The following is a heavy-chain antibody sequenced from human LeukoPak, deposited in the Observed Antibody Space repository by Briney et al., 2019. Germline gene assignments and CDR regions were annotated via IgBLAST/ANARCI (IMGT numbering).Heavy chain of an antibody. CDR3: AKDHTTSLPKYSFGSGNSDTVPRYFDY. Sequence: PGGCLRLSCAASGCIFYDYDIHGVPHSPGKGLEGGSGINWNSGRANCTESVKGRITISRDNAKNSLYLDMDSLRAEDTAYNYCAKDHTTSLPKYSFGSGNSDTVPRYFDYWGQGTLVTVSS. CDR2: INWNSGRA. D-gene: IGHD3-10*01. V-gene: IGHV3-9*01. J-gene: IGHJ4*02. CDR1: GCIFYDYD.